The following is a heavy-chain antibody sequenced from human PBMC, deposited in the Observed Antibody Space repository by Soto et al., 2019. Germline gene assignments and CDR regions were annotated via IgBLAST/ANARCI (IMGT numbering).Heavy chain of an antibody. D-gene: IGHD2-2*01. CDR1: GDSVSSHSAA. CDR3: ARDPRISSAVYFDS. V-gene: IGHV6-1*01. Sequence: SQTLSLTCAISGDSVSSHSAAWNWIRQSPSRGLEWLGRTYFRSKWYNDYAVSVKSRITISPDTSKNQFSLQLNSLTPEDTAVYYCARDPRISSAVYFDSWGQGTLVTVSS. J-gene: IGHJ4*02. CDR2: TYFRSKWYN.